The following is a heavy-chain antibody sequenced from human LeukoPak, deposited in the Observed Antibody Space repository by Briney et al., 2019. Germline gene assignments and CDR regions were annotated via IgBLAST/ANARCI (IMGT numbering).Heavy chain of an antibody. J-gene: IGHJ4*02. Sequence: GESLKISCKGSGYSFTSYWIGWVRQMPEKGLEWMGIVYPGDSDTRYSPSFQGQVTISADKSISTAYLQWSSLKASDTAMYYCARISYYYDSSGYYYSYYFDYWGQGTLVTVSS. CDR2: VYPGDSDT. CDR1: GYSFTSYW. V-gene: IGHV5-51*01. CDR3: ARISYYYDSSGYYYSYYFDY. D-gene: IGHD3-22*01.